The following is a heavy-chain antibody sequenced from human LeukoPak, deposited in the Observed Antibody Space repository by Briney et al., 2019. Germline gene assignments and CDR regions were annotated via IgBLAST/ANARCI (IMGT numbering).Heavy chain of an antibody. D-gene: IGHD5-12*01. J-gene: IGHJ6*03. V-gene: IGHV1-18*01. CDR3: AIHSGYDGDYYMDV. CDR2: ISAYNGNT. CDR1: GYTFTSYG. Sequence: GASVKVSCKASGYTFTSYGISWVRQAPGQGLEWMGWISAYNGNTNYAQKLQGRVTMTTDTSTSTAYMELRSLRSDDTAVYYCAIHSGYDGDYYMDVWGKGTTVTVSS.